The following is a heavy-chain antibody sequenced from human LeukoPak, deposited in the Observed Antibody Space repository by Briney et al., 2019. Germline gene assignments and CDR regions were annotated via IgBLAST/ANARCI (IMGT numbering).Heavy chain of an antibody. Sequence: SETLSLTCTVSGAFISSGGFYWSWLRQPPGKGLEWIGYIYHSGKAYYNPSLESRVTISVDRSKNHFSLNLNPVTAADTSVYYCARGGRAFDVWGQGTLISVS. V-gene: IGHV4-30-2*01. CDR2: IYHSGKA. J-gene: IGHJ3*01. CDR3: ARGGRAFDV. CDR1: GAFISSGGFY.